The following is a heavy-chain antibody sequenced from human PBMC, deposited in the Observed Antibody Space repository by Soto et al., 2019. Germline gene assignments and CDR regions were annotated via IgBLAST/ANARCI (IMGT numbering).Heavy chain of an antibody. CDR2: IIPILGIA. D-gene: IGHD3-22*01. CDR3: ARAGLDYDSSGFFDY. CDR1: GYTFTSYA. J-gene: IGHJ4*02. Sequence: SVKVSCKASGYTFTSYAISWVRQAPGQGLEWMGRIIPILGIANYAQKFQGRVTITADKSTSTAYMELSSLRSEDTAVYYCARAGLDYDSSGFFDYWGQGTLVTVSS. V-gene: IGHV1-69*04.